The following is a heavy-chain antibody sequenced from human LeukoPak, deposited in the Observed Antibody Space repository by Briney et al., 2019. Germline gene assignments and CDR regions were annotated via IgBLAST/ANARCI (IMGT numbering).Heavy chain of an antibody. CDR2: INPNSGGT. CDR3: ARMTPYSSGRGY. J-gene: IGHJ4*02. D-gene: IGHD6-19*01. CDR1: GYTFTGYY. Sequence: ASVKVSCKASGYTFTGYYMHWLRQAPGQGLEWMGWINPNSGGTNYAQKFQGRATMTRDTSISTAYMELSRLRSDDTAVYYCARMTPYSSGRGYWGQGTLVTVSS. V-gene: IGHV1-2*02.